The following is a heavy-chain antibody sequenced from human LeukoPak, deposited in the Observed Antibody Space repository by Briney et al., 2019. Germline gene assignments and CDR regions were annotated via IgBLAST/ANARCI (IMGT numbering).Heavy chain of an antibody. CDR3: ARVSSRSYYYDSSGYFGN. D-gene: IGHD3-22*01. Sequence: GGSLRLSCAASGFTFSDNYMSWIRQAPGRGLEWVSYISSSGSTIYYADSVKGRFTISRDNAKNSLYLQMNSLRAEDTAVYYCARVSSRSYYYDSSGYFGNWGQGPLVTVSS. CDR1: GFTFSDNY. V-gene: IGHV3-11*04. J-gene: IGHJ4*02. CDR2: ISSSGSTI.